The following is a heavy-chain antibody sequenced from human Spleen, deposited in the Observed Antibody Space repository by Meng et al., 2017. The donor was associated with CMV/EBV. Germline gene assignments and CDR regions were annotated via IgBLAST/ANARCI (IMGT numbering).Heavy chain of an antibody. J-gene: IGHJ4*02. Sequence: GSLRLSCTVSGGSVSSGSYYWSWIRQPPGKGLEWIGYIYYSGSTNYNPSLKSRVTISVDTSKNQFSLKLSSVTAADTAVYYCARGSSSDYWGQGALVTVSS. CDR3: ARGSSSDY. D-gene: IGHD6-13*01. V-gene: IGHV4-61*01. CDR2: IYYSGST. CDR1: GGSVSSGSYY.